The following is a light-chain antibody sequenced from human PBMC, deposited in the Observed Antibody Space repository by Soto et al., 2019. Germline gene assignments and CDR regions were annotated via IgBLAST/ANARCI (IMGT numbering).Light chain of an antibody. CDR3: MQGLQAPIT. Sequence: DIVMTQSPLSLPVTPGEPASISCRSSQSLLRSNGLHYLDWCVQKPGQSAQLLIYLGSNRASGVPDRFSGRGSGTDFTLKISRVAAEDFGVYYFMQGLQAPITFGPGTRVDIK. J-gene: IGKJ3*01. V-gene: IGKV2-28*01. CDR1: QSLLRSNGLHY. CDR2: LGS.